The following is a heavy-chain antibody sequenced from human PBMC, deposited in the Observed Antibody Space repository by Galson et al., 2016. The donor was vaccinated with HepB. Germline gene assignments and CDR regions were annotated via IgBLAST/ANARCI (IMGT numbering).Heavy chain of an antibody. CDR2: INGGNGNT. V-gene: IGHV1-3*01. Sequence: SVKVSCKASGYTFSTYAIHWVRQAPGQSLEWMGWINGGNGNTKFSHKFQGRVSFTSDTSASTAYMELSSLRSEDTAVFYCARGSDVTCRGGDCTLDYWSRGTLVTVSS. J-gene: IGHJ2*01. D-gene: IGHD2-21*02. CDR3: ARGSDVTCRGGDCTLDY. CDR1: GYTFSTYA.